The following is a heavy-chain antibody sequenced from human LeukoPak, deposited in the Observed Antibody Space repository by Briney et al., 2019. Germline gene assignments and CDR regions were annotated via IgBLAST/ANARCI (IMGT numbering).Heavy chain of an antibody. CDR1: GFTFSSYE. J-gene: IGHJ4*02. Sequence: GGSLRLSCAASGFTFSSYEMNWVRQAPGKGLEWVSYISSSGSTIYYADSVKGRFTISRDNAKNSLYLQMNSLRAEDTAVYYCARDASGSSSFDYWGQGTLVTVSS. CDR3: ARDASGSSSFDY. V-gene: IGHV3-48*03. D-gene: IGHD1-26*01. CDR2: ISSSGSTI.